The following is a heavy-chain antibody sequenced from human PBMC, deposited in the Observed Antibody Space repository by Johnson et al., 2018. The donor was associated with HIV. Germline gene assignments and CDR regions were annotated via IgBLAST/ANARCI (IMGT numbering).Heavy chain of an antibody. J-gene: IGHJ3*02. CDR2: ISWNSGSI. Sequence: VQLVESGGGVVQPGRSLRLSCAASGFTFDDYAMHWVRQAPGKGLEWVSGISWNSGSIGYADSVKGRFTISRDNAKNSLYLQMNSLRAEDTAVYYCARDLRWSYDAFDIWGQGTMVTVSS. V-gene: IGHV3-9*01. CDR3: ARDLRWSYDAFDI. CDR1: GFTFDDYA. D-gene: IGHD5-24*01.